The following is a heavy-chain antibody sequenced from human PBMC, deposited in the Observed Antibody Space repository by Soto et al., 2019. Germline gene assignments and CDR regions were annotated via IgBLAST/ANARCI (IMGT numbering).Heavy chain of an antibody. CDR2: INYSGST. Sequence: SETLSLTCAVYGGSFSVYYWSWIRHPPGKGLEWIGEINYSGSTNYNPSLKSRVTISVDTSKNQFSLKLSSVTAADTAVYYCAGIVVVVAALDAFDIWGQGTMVTVSS. V-gene: IGHV4-34*01. D-gene: IGHD2-15*01. J-gene: IGHJ3*02. CDR1: GGSFSVYY. CDR3: AGIVVVVAALDAFDI.